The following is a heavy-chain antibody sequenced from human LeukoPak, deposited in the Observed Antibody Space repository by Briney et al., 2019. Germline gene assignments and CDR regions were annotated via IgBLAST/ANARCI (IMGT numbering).Heavy chain of an antibody. CDR3: ARGGYFDY. CDR2: INHSGST. J-gene: IGHJ4*02. CDR1: GGSFSGYY. V-gene: IGHV4-34*01. Sequence: SETLSLTCAVYGGSFSGYYWSWIRQPPGKGLEWIGEINHSGSTNYNPSLKSRVTISVDTSKNQFSLKLSSVTAADTAVYYCARGGYFDYWGQGTLVTASS.